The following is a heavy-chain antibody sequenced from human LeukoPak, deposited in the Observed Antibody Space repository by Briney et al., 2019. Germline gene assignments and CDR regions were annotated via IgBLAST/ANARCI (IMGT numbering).Heavy chain of an antibody. CDR2: IYYSGST. J-gene: IGHJ6*04. D-gene: IGHD6-13*01. CDR3: ARDGGIAAAGSNYYYGMDV. V-gene: IGHV4-61*01. Sequence: SETLSLTCTVSGGSVSSGSYYWSWIRQPPGKGLEWIGYIYYSGSTNYNPSLKSRVTLSVDTSKNQFSLKLSSVTAADTAVYYCARDGGIAAAGSNYYYGMDVWGKGTTVTVSS. CDR1: GGSVSSGSYY.